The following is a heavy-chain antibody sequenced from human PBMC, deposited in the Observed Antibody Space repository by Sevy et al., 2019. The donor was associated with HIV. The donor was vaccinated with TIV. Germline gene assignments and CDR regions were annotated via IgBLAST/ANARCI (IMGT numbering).Heavy chain of an antibody. CDR3: ARDHVKDGDLGDYYYYAFDV. D-gene: IGHD4-17*01. V-gene: IGHV3-48*04. Sequence: GGSLRLSCAASGFTFSSYGMHWVRQAPGKGLEWISYISGSDSTIYYADSVKGRFTISRDNARNSLYLQMNSLRAEDTAVYYCARDHVKDGDLGDYYYYAFDVWGQGTTVTVSS. J-gene: IGHJ6*02. CDR2: ISGSDSTI. CDR1: GFTFSSYG.